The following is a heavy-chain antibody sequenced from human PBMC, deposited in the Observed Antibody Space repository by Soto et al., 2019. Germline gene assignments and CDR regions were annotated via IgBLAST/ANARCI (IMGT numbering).Heavy chain of an antibody. D-gene: IGHD6-13*01. CDR1: GDSVSSNSAA. CDR2: TYYRSKWNN. J-gene: IGHJ4*02. Sequence: SQTLSLTCAVSGDSVSSNSAAWNWVRQSPSRGLEWLGRTYYRSKWNNDYAVSVKRRITINPDTSKNQFSLQLNSVTPEDTAVYYCARERVDSSSWYFDYWGQGTLVTVYS. CDR3: ARERVDSSSWYFDY. V-gene: IGHV6-1*01.